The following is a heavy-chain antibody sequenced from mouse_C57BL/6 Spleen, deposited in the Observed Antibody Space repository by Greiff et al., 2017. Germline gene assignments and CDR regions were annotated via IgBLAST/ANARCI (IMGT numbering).Heavy chain of an antibody. CDR3: ARDYYGSSFDY. CDR1: GYSITSGYY. V-gene: IGHV3-6*01. D-gene: IGHD1-1*01. CDR2: ISYDGSN. J-gene: IGHJ2*01. Sequence: DVQLQESGPGLVKPSQSLSLTCSVTGYSITSGYYWNWIRQFPGNKLEWMGYISYDGSNNYNPSLKNRISITRDTSKNQFFLKLNSVTTEDTATYYCARDYYGSSFDYWGQGTTLTVSS.